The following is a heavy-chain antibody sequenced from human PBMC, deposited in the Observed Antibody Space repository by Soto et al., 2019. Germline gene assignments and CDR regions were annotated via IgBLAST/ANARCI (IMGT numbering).Heavy chain of an antibody. CDR2: IYPGDSDA. CDR3: ARHGFYGDYASNYFDP. V-gene: IGHV5-51*01. CDR1: GYNFATYW. J-gene: IGHJ5*02. D-gene: IGHD4-17*01. Sequence: PGESLISCKASGYNFATYWIAWVRQMPGKGLEYMGIIYPGDSDARYSPSFQGQVTFSADKSISTAYLQWSSLTASDTAIYYCARHGFYGDYASNYFDPWGQGTLVTVS.